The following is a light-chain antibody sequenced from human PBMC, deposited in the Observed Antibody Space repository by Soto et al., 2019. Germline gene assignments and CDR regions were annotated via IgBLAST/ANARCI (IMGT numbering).Light chain of an antibody. CDR1: SSDVGGYNY. CDR2: DVS. CDR3: CSYAGSNYV. J-gene: IGLJ1*01. V-gene: IGLV2-11*01. Sequence: QSALTQPRSVSGSPGQSVTISCTGTSSDVGGYNYVSWYQQHPGKAPKLMIYDVSKWPSGVPDRFSGSKSGNTASLTISGLQAEDEADYYCCSYAGSNYVFGTGTKLTVL.